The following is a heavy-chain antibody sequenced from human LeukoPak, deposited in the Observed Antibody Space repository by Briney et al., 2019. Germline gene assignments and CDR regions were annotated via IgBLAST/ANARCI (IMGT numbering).Heavy chain of an antibody. V-gene: IGHV1-46*01. J-gene: IGHJ4*02. CDR3: ATEAPRSYYFDY. Sequence: ASVKVSCKASEDTFTYYHIHWVRQAPGQGVEWMGAVNATGGTTINTQNFQGRVTMTRDTSTGTVYMELSSLRFEDTAMYYCATEAPRSYYFDYWGQGILVTVSS. CDR1: EDTFTYYH. CDR2: VNATGGTT.